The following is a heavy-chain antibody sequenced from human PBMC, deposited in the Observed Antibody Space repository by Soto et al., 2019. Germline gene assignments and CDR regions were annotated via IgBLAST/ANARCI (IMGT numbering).Heavy chain of an antibody. Sequence: SETLSLTCTVSGGSVSSGSYYWSWIRQPPGKGLEWIGYIYYSGSTNYNPSLKSRVTISVDTSKNQLSLKLSSVTAADTAVYYCATVTRGYSGYDSGSDAFDIWGQGTMVTVSS. CDR3: ATVTRGYSGYDSGSDAFDI. CDR2: IYYSGST. J-gene: IGHJ3*02. V-gene: IGHV4-61*01. CDR1: GGSVSSGSYY. D-gene: IGHD5-12*01.